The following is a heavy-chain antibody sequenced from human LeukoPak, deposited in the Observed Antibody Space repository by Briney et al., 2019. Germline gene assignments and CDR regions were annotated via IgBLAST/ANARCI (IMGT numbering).Heavy chain of an antibody. Sequence: SETLSLTCTVSGYSISSACYWAWLRQPPGRGLEWIGSIYHTGSTYYTPSLKSRVTISVDTSKNQFSLKLSSVTAADTAVYYCARVAGSGSSIGAFDVWGQGTMVTVSS. V-gene: IGHV4-38-2*02. CDR2: IYHTGST. CDR3: ARVAGSGSSIGAFDV. D-gene: IGHD1-26*01. J-gene: IGHJ3*01. CDR1: GYSISSACY.